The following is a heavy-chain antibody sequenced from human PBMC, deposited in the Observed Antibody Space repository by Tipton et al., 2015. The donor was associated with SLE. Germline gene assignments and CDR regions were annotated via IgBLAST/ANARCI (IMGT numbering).Heavy chain of an antibody. Sequence: TLSLTCTVSGGSISSHYWSWIRQVPGKGLEWIGYIYYSGTTYYKPSLKSRVSISGDTSKNQFYLKLTSVTAADTAVYYCARDRGVGATTDAFGVWGQGTMVTVSS. V-gene: IGHV4-59*11. CDR3: ARDRGVGATTDAFGV. CDR1: GGSISSHY. CDR2: IYYSGTT. D-gene: IGHD1-26*01. J-gene: IGHJ3*01.